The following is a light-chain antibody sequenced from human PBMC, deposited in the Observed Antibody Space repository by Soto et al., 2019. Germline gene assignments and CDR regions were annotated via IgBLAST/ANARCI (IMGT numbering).Light chain of an antibody. Sequence: EFVLTQSPGTLSLSPGGRATLSFKDSQSVSSANFAWYQQKPGQARSLLIYGASSRATGIPDRFCGSRSGTVFTLTINELEPDDFAVYYCHQYGNSPQTFGQGTKVDIK. CDR3: HQYGNSPQT. CDR2: GAS. V-gene: IGKV3-20*01. CDR1: QSVSSAN. J-gene: IGKJ1*01.